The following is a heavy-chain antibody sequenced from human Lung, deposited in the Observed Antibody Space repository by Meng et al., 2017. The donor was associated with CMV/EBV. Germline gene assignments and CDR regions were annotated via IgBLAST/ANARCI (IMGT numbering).Heavy chain of an antibody. CDR2: INHSGST. CDR3: ARTTYDFWSGIYYYYYYGMDV. V-gene: IGHV4-34*01. J-gene: IGHJ6*02. D-gene: IGHD3-3*01. CDR1: DGSSSGYY. Sequence: SXTXSLXFAFYDGSSSGYYWSWIRQPPGKGLEGIGEINHSGSTNYNPSLKSRVTISVDTSKNQFSLKLSSVTAADTAVYYCARTTYDFWSGIYYYYYYGMDVWXQGTTVTVSS.